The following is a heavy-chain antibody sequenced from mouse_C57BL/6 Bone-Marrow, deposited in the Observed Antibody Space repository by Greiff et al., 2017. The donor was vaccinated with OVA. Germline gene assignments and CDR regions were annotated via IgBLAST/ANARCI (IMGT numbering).Heavy chain of an antibody. D-gene: IGHD2-3*01. CDR2: IHPNSGST. J-gene: IGHJ3*01. CDR3: ARRGWLLRRFAY. Sequence: QVQLQQSGAELAKPGASVKLSCKASGYTFTSYWMHWVKQRPGQGLEWIGMIHPNSGSTNYNEKFKSKATLTVDKSSSTAYMQLSSLTSEDSAVYYCARRGWLLRRFAYWGQGTLVTVSA. V-gene: IGHV1-64*01. CDR1: GYTFTSYW.